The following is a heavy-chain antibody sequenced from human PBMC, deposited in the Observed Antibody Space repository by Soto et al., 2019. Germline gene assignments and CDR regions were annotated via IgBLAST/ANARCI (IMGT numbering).Heavy chain of an antibody. CDR2: ISGSGGST. CDR1: GFTFSIYA. D-gene: IGHD3-10*01. Sequence: GGSLRLSCAASGFTFSIYAMSWVRHAPGKGLEWVSAISGSGGSTYYADSVKGRFTISRDNSKNTLYLQMNSLRAEDTAVYYCAKDMVRGVITPYYFDYWGQGTLVTVSS. J-gene: IGHJ4*02. CDR3: AKDMVRGVITPYYFDY. V-gene: IGHV3-23*01.